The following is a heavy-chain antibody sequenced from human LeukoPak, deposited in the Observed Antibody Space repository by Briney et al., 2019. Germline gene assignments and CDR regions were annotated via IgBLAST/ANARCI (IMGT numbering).Heavy chain of an antibody. CDR3: PRDLAARPIDY. CDR1: GYTFTSYV. CDR2: ISAYNGNT. V-gene: IGHV1-18*01. D-gene: IGHD6-6*01. J-gene: IGHJ4*02. Sequence: GASVNVSCKASGYTFTSYVISWVRQAPGKGVEGMGWISAYNGNTNYAQKLQGRVTMTTDTSPRTAYMALRSLRSDDTHVYYCPRDLAARPIDYWGQGTLATVSS.